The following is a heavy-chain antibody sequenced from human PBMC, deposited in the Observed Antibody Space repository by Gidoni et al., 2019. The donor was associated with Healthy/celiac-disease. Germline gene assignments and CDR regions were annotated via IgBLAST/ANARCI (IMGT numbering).Heavy chain of an antibody. CDR3: TTMPSREVVTAIEY. CDR1: GFTFSNAW. D-gene: IGHD2-21*02. CDR2: IKSKTDGGTT. Sequence: EVQLVESGGGLVKPGGSLRLSCAASGFTFSNAWMSWVRQAPGKGLEWVGRIKSKTDGGTTDYAAPVKGRFTISRDDSKNTLYLQMNSLKTEDTAVYYCTTMPSREVVTAIEYWGQGTLVTVSS. J-gene: IGHJ4*02. V-gene: IGHV3-15*01.